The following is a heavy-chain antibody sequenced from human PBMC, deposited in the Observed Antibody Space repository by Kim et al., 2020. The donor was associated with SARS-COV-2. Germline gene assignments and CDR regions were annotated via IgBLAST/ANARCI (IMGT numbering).Heavy chain of an antibody. CDR1: GGSFSGYY. J-gene: IGHJ5*02. CDR2: INHSGST. V-gene: IGHV4-34*01. Sequence: SETLSLTCAVYGGSFSGYYWSWIRQPPGKGLEWIGEINHSGSTNYNPSLKSRVTISVDTSKNQFSLKLSSVTAADTAVYYCARGFLSTGYSSGWYAPWGQGTLVTVSS. CDR3: ARGFLSTGYSSGWYAP. D-gene: IGHD6-19*01.